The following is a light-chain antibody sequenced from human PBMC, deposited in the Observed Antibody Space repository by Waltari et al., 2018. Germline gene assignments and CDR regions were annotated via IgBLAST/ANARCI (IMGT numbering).Light chain of an antibody. CDR2: RND. CDR1: STNPGKYV. J-gene: IGLJ3*02. V-gene: IGLV1-44*01. CDR3: ASWDDSLNGHWV. Sequence: QSVLTQPPSASGTPGQRVTISCSGTSTNPGKYVVHWYQQVPGTAPKLLIYRNDLRPSGVPDRFAASKSGTSASLAISGLQSEDEAEYYCASWDDSLNGHWVFGGGTKVTVL.